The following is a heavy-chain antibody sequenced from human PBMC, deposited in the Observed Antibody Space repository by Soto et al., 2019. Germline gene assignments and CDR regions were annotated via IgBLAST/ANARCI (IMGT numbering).Heavy chain of an antibody. J-gene: IGHJ5*02. V-gene: IGHV3-23*01. CDR3: ARDDREAGTTYNWFDP. CDR1: GFTFSEYA. CDR2: ISGGGDGA. D-gene: IGHD1-7*01. Sequence: GGSLRLSCAASGFTFSEYAMTWVRQAPGKGLEWVSTISGGGDGAFYADSVKGHFTISRDNSKNTLYLQMNSLRAEDTAVYYCARDDREAGTTYNWFDPWGQGTLVTVSS.